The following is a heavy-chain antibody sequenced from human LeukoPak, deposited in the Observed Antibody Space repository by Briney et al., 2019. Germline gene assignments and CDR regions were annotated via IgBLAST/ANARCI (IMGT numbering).Heavy chain of an antibody. J-gene: IGHJ5*02. CDR3: ARDQGEYGDYVTNWFDP. D-gene: IGHD4-17*01. V-gene: IGHV1-69*04. CDR1: GGTFSSYA. CDR2: IIPILGIA. Sequence: ASVKVSCKASGGTFSSYAISWVRQAPGQGLEWMVRIIPILGIANYAQKFQGRVTMTTDTSTSTAYMELRSLRSDDTAVYYCARDQGEYGDYVTNWFDPWGQGTLVTVSS.